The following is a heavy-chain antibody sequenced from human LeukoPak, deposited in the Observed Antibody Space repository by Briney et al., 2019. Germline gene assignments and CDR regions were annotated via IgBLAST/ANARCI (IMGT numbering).Heavy chain of an antibody. CDR2: IKEDGSRE. J-gene: IGHJ3*02. CDR1: GFTLSTYW. CDR3: ARDNPPNYDILTGYYDVLDI. D-gene: IGHD3-9*01. Sequence: GGSLRLSCTASGFTLSTYWMTWVRQAPGKGLEWVANIKEDGSREYYVDSVKGRFTISRDNAKNSQYLQMNSLRAEDTAVYYCARDNPPNYDILTGYYDVLDIWGQGTMVTVSS. V-gene: IGHV3-7*01.